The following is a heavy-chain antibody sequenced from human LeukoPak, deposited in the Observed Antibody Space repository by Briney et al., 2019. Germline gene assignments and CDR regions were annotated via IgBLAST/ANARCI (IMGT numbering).Heavy chain of an antibody. Sequence: SETLSLTCTVSGGSISNYYWNWIRQPPGKGLEWIGYIYYSGTTNYNPSLKSRVSMSVDTSKNQFSLKLSSVTAADTAVYYCARESSDFSGYDYYYYYYYMDVWGKGTTVTISS. CDR1: GGSISNYY. J-gene: IGHJ6*03. CDR3: ARESSDFSGYDYYYYYYYMDV. CDR2: IYYSGTT. D-gene: IGHD5-12*01. V-gene: IGHV4-59*12.